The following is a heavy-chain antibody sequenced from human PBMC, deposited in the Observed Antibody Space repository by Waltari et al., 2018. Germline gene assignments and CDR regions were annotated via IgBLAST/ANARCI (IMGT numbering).Heavy chain of an antibody. CDR2: INPNRGDT. D-gene: IGHD4-17*01. Sequence: VHLVQSGAEVKKPGASVKVSCKASGYTFTGYYIQWGRRAPGQGLEWMGRINPNRGDTNYAQKFQGRVTLTRDTSINTAYMELSSLKSDDTAVYYCARDLGSDYGNRDYWGQGTLVTVPS. V-gene: IGHV1-2*06. CDR1: GYTFTGYY. CDR3: ARDLGSDYGNRDY. J-gene: IGHJ4*02.